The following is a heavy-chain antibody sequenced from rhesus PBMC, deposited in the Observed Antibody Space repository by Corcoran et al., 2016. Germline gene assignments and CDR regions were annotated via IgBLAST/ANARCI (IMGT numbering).Heavy chain of an antibody. J-gene: IGHJ4*01. CDR2: IHPGYGST. D-gene: IGHD4-23*01. Sequence: QEQLVQSGAEVKKPGASVKVSCKASGYIFTSYVISWLRRAPGQGFEWMGGIHPGYGSTSYAQKFQGRVTITADMSTSTVYMELSSLRSEDMAVYYCAADRNTYIDYWGQGVLVTVSS. CDR1: GYIFTSYV. CDR3: AADRNTYIDY. V-gene: IGHV1-70*01.